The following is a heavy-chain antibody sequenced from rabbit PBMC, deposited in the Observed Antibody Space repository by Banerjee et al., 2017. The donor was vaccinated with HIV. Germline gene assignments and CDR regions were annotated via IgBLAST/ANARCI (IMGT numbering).Heavy chain of an antibody. J-gene: IGHJ4*01. CDR1: GFGFSSNS. CDR2: IYAGSSGST. Sequence: QEQLVESGGGLVQPGGSLTLTCTASGFGFSSNSMCWVRQAPGKGLEWIACIYAGSSGSTYYANWAKGRFTISETSSTTVTLRMTSLTAADTATHFCARGGSAAAFNLWGPGTLVTVS. D-gene: IGHD4-2*01. CDR3: ARGGSAAAFNL. V-gene: IGHV1S45*01.